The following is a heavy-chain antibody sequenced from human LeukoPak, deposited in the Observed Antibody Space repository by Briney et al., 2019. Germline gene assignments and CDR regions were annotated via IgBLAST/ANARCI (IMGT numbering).Heavy chain of an antibody. CDR2: ISYDGSNR. D-gene: IGHD4-17*01. V-gene: IGHV3-30*04. Sequence: GGSLRLSCAASGFTFSSYAMHWVRQAPGKGLEWVAVISYDGSNRYYADSVKGRFTISRDNSKNTLYLQMNSLRAEDTAVYYCASTEALRWGQGTLVTVSS. CDR3: ASTEALR. J-gene: IGHJ4*02. CDR1: GFTFSSYA.